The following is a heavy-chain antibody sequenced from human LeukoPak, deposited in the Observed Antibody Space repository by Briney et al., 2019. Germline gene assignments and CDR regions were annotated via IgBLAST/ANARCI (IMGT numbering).Heavy chain of an antibody. CDR3: TTDHQTTISPYYYYYYMDV. CDR1: GFTFTNAW. CDR2: IKSKIDGGTT. V-gene: IGHV3-15*01. Sequence: GGSLRLSCAASGFTFTNAWMSWVRQAPGKGLEWVGRIKSKIDGGTTDYAAPVKGRFTISRDDSKNTLYLQMNSLKTEDTAVYYCTTDHQTTISPYYYYYYMDVWGKGTTVTVSS. D-gene: IGHD4-11*01. J-gene: IGHJ6*03.